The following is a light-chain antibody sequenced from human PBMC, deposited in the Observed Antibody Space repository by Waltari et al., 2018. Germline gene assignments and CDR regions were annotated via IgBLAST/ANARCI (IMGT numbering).Light chain of an antibody. CDR2: LVS. Sequence: DIVMTQSPRFLPVTPGELASISCRSSQSLLHSSGYTFLDWYLQKPGQSPQLLIYLVSNRASGVPDRFSGSGSGTDFTLKISRVEAEDVGVYYCMQARQTPWTFGQVTKVEIK. CDR3: MQARQTPWT. CDR1: QSLLHSSGYTF. V-gene: IGKV2-28*01. J-gene: IGKJ1*01.